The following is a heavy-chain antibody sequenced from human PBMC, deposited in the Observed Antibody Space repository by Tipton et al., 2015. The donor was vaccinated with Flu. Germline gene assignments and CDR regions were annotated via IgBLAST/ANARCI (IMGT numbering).Heavy chain of an antibody. J-gene: IGHJ6*03. D-gene: IGHD6-19*01. V-gene: IGHV4-34*01. CDR3: ARGRYSSGWQWEHYYYYMDV. CDR1: GGSISSYY. Sequence: TLSLTCTVSGGSISSYYWSWIRQPPGKGLEWIGEINHSGSTNYNPSLKSRVTISVDTSKNQFSLKLSSVTAADTAVYYCARGRYSSGWQWEHYYYYMDVWGKGTTVTVSS. CDR2: INHSGST.